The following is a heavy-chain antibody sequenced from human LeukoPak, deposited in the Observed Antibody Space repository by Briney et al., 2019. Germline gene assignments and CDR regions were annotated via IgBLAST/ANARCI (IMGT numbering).Heavy chain of an antibody. Sequence: SVKVSCKASGYTFTSYGISWVRQAPGQGLEWMGGIIPIFGTASYAQKFQGRVTITTDESTSTAYMELSSLRSEDTAVYYCARVQGADDAFDIWGQGTMVTVSS. CDR1: GYTFTSYG. J-gene: IGHJ3*02. CDR3: ARVQGADDAFDI. V-gene: IGHV1-69*05. CDR2: IIPIFGTA.